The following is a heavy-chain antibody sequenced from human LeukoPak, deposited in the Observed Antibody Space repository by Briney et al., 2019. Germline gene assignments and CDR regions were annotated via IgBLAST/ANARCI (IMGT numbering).Heavy chain of an antibody. D-gene: IGHD2-8*01. V-gene: IGHV3-33*01. CDR1: GFTFSSYG. CDR2: IWYDGSSK. CDR3: ARDRRPLYYYGMDV. J-gene: IGHJ6*02. Sequence: GGSLRLSCAASGFTFSSYGMHWVRQAPGKGLEWVAVIWYDGSSKYYADSVKGRFTISRDNSKNTLYLQMNSLRAEDTAVYYCARDRRPLYYYGMDVWGQGTTVTVFS.